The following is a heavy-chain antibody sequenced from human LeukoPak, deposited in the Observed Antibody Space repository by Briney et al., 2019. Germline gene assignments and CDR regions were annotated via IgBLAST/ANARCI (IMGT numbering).Heavy chain of an antibody. V-gene: IGHV3-23*01. D-gene: IGHD3-10*01. Sequence: PGGSLRLSCAASGFTFSSYAMSWVRQAPGKGLEWVSAISGSGGSTYYADSVKGRFTISRDDSKNTLYLQMNSLRAEDTAVYYCAKDLSLWFGEPYFDYWGQGTLVTVSS. CDR1: GFTFSSYA. J-gene: IGHJ4*02. CDR2: ISGSGGST. CDR3: AKDLSLWFGEPYFDY.